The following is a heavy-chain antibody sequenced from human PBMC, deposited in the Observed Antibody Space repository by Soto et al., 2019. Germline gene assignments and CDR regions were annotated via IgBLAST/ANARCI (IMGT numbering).Heavy chain of an antibody. CDR3: AKDRFFLEQQLVRPPDY. D-gene: IGHD6-13*01. J-gene: IGHJ4*02. Sequence: PGGSLRLSCAASGFTFSSYGMHWVRQAPGKGLEWVAVISYDGSNKYYADSVKGRFTISRDNSKNTLYLQMNSLRAEDTAVYYCAKDRFFLEQQLVRPPDYWGQGTLVTVSS. CDR2: ISYDGSNK. V-gene: IGHV3-30*18. CDR1: GFTFSSYG.